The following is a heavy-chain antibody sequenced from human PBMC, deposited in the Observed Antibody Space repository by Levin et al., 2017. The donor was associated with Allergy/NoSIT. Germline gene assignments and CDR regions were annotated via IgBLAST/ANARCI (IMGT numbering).Heavy chain of an antibody. D-gene: IGHD6-6*01. J-gene: IGHJ4*02. Sequence: ESGPTLVKPTQTLTLTCTFSGFSLTTSGMCVGWIRQPPGKALEWLARIDWDDDKFYSTSLKTRLTISKDTSKNQVVLTMTNMDPVDTATYYCARIISSSWYFDYWGQGTLVTVSS. CDR2: IDWDDDK. CDR3: ARIISSSWYFDY. CDR1: GFSLTTSGMC. V-gene: IGHV2-70*17.